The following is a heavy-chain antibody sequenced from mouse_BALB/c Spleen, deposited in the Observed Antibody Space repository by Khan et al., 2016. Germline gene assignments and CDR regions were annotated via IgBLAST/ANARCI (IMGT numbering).Heavy chain of an antibody. V-gene: IGHV3-1*02. D-gene: IGHD1-1*01. CDR3: TRGDYYGSAY. Sequence: EVKLEASGPDLVKPSQSLSLTCTVTGYSITSGYSWHWIRQFPGNKLEWMDYIHYSGSTNYNPSLKRRITINRDTTKHKILLQLITVTNEDTATFYCTRGDYYGSAYLGHGTTLPVSS. CDR2: IHYSGST. CDR1: GYSITSGYS. J-gene: IGHJ2*01.